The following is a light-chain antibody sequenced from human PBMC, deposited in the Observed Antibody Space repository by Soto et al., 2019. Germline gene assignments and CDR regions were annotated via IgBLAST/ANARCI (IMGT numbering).Light chain of an antibody. V-gene: IGKV1-5*01. CDR1: QFVSSF. Sequence: DIQMPQSTSTLSSSVGASVTITCRASQFVSSFLGWYNQKPGKVPKILIFDVSILASGVPSRFSGSGSGTEFTLPISSLQPEDFATYACQQYYISWSLGQGTKVDIK. CDR2: DVS. CDR3: QQYYISWS. J-gene: IGKJ1*01.